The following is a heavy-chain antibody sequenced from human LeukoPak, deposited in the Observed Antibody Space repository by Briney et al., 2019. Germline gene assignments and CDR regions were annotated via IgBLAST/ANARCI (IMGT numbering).Heavy chain of an antibody. CDR1: GGTFSSYA. CDR2: IIPIFGTA. CDR3: ARDREDSSRQQNGAFDI. D-gene: IGHD3-22*01. V-gene: IGHV1-69*13. Sequence: SVKVSCKASGGTFSSYAISWVRQAPGQGLEWMGGIIPIFGTANYAQKFQGRVTITADESTSTAYMELSSLRSEDTAVYYCARDREDSSRQQNGAFDIWGQGTMVTVSS. J-gene: IGHJ3*02.